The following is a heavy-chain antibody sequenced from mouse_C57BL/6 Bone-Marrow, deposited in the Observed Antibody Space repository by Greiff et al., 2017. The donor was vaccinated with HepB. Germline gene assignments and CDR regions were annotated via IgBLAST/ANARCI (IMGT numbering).Heavy chain of an antibody. V-gene: IGHV5-6*01. CDR3: ARHGRWYYGSRRVYFDV. J-gene: IGHJ1*03. Sequence: EVQLVESGGDLVKPGGSLKLSCAASGFTFSSYGMSWVRQTPDKRLEWVATIRSGGSYTYYPDSVKGRFTISRDNAKNTLYLQMSSLKSEDTAMYYCARHGRWYYGSRRVYFDVWGTGTTVTVSS. CDR2: IRSGGSYT. CDR1: GFTFSSYG. D-gene: IGHD1-1*01.